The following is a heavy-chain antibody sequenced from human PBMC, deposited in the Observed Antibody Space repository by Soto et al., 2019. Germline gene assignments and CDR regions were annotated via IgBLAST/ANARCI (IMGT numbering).Heavy chain of an antibody. CDR2: IKQDGSEK. J-gene: IGHJ4*02. CDR1: GFTFSSYW. CDR3: ARDARGYSSSSGYFDY. Sequence: QSGGSLRLSCAASGFTFSSYWMSWVRQAPGKGLEWVANIKQDGSEKYYVDSVKGRFTISRDNAKNSLYLQMNSLRAEDTAVYYCARDARGYSSSSGYFDYWGQGTLVTVSS. D-gene: IGHD6-6*01. V-gene: IGHV3-7*01.